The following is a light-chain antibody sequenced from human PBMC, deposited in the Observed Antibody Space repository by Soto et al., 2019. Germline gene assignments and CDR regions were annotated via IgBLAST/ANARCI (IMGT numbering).Light chain of an antibody. CDR2: DAS. CDR3: QQYNSYSAT. V-gene: IGKV1-5*01. Sequence: DIQMTQSPSTLSASVGHRVTITCRASQSISNWLAWYQQKPGKAPKLLIYDASSLESGVPSRFSGSGSGTEFTLTTSSLQPDDFAAYYCQQYNSYSATFGGGTRVEIK. J-gene: IGKJ4*01. CDR1: QSISNW.